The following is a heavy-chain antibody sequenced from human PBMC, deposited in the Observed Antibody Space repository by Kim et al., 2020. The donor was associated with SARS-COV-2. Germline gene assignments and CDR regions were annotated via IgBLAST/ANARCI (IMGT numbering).Heavy chain of an antibody. CDR3: ARVGEQQLVFDY. V-gene: IGHV3-33*05. CDR1: GFTFSSYG. D-gene: IGHD6-13*01. Sequence: GGSLRLSCAASGFTFSSYGMHWVRQAPGKGLEWVAVISYDGSNKYYADSVKGRFTISRDNSKNTLYLQMNSLRAEDTAVYYCARVGEQQLVFDYWGQGTLVTVSS. CDR2: ISYDGSNK. J-gene: IGHJ4*02.